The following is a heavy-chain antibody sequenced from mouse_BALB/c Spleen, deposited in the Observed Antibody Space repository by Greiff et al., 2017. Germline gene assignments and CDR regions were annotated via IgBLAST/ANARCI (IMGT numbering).Heavy chain of an antibody. J-gene: IGHJ2*01. Sequence: QVHVKQSGAELAKPGASVKMSCKASGYTFTSYWMHWVKQRPGQGLEWIGYINPSTGYTEYNQKFKDKATLTADKSSSTAYMQLSSLTSEDSAVYYCANYGNYDYWGQGTTLTVSS. CDR1: GYTFTSYW. D-gene: IGHD2-1*01. V-gene: IGHV1-7*01. CDR2: INPSTGYT. CDR3: ANYGNYDY.